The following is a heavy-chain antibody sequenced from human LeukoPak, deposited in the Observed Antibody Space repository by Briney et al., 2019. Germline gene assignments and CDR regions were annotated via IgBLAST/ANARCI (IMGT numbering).Heavy chain of an antibody. D-gene: IGHD3-22*01. V-gene: IGHV3-23*01. CDR2: IGGAGTNT. CDR3: ARVRDSSGYYSDY. J-gene: IGHJ4*02. Sequence: GGSLRLSCAASGFAFSNYAMSWVRQAPGKGLEWVSAIGGAGTNTHYADSVKGRFTISRDNAKNSLYLQMNSLRAEDTAVYYCARVRDSSGYYSDYWGQGTLVTVSS. CDR1: GFAFSNYA.